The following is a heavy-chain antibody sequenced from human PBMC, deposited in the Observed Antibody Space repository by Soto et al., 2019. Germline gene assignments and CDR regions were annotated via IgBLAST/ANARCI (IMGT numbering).Heavy chain of an antibody. D-gene: IGHD2-15*01. CDR3: ARHIRYCSGGSCFQSAFSDYYYMDV. V-gene: IGHV4-59*08. CDR1: GGSISSYY. Sequence: SEILSLTCTVSGGSISSYYWSWIRQPPGKGLEWIGYIYYSGSTNYNPSLKSRVTISVDTSKNQFSLKLSSVTAADTAVYYCARHIRYCSGGSCFQSAFSDYYYMDVWGKGTTVTVS. CDR2: IYYSGST. J-gene: IGHJ6*03.